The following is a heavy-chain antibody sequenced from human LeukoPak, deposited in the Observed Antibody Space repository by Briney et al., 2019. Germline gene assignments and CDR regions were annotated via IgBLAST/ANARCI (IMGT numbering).Heavy chain of an antibody. Sequence: PSQTLSLTCAVSGGSISSGGYSWSWIRQPPGKGLEWIGYIYQSGSTYYNPSLKSRVTISVDRSKNQFSLKLSSVTAADTAVYYCARVDYSNYAMDYWGQGTLVTVSS. D-gene: IGHD4-11*01. CDR2: IYQSGST. CDR1: GGSISSGGYS. CDR3: ARVDYSNYAMDY. V-gene: IGHV4-30-2*01. J-gene: IGHJ4*02.